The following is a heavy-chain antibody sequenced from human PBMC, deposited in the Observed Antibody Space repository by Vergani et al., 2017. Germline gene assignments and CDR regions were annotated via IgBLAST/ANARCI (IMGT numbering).Heavy chain of an antibody. CDR1: GYTFTSYA. CDR2: INAGNGNT. J-gene: IGHJ5*02. Sequence: QVQLVQSGAEVKKPGASVKVSCKASGYTFTSYAMHWVRQAPGQRLEWMGWINAGNGNTKYSQKFQGRVTITRDTSASTAYMELSSLRSEDTAVYYCARGRPKRLTIFGVVTVRWFDPWGQGTLVTVSS. D-gene: IGHD3-3*01. V-gene: IGHV1-3*01. CDR3: ARGRPKRLTIFGVVTVRWFDP.